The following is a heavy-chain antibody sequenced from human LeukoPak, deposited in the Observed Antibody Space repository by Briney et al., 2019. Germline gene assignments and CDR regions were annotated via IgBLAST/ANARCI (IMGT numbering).Heavy chain of an antibody. V-gene: IGHV3-15*01. J-gene: IGHJ4*02. CDR1: GFTFSNAW. CDR3: TTSGGGWDYFDF. D-gene: IGHD6-19*01. CDR2: IKRKSDGGTT. Sequence: PGGSLRLSCAASGFTFSNAWMTWVRQVPGKGLEWVGRIKRKSDGGTTDYAAPVKGRFPISRDDSKNMLYLQMNNLKTEDTSVYYCTTSGGGWDYFDFWGQGTLVTVSS.